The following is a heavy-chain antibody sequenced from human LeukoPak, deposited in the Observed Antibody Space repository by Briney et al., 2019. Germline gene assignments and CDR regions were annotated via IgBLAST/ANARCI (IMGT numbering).Heavy chain of an antibody. CDR3: ARVFPYDSSGYDAFDI. D-gene: IGHD3-22*01. CDR2: IYYSGST. V-gene: IGHV4-31*11. Sequence: PSETLSLTCAVYGGSFSGYYWSWIRQHPGKGLEWIGYIYYSGSTYYNPSLKSRVTISVDTSKNQFSPKLSSVTAADTAVYYCARVFPYDSSGYDAFDIWGQGTMVTVSS. J-gene: IGHJ3*02. CDR1: GGSFSGYY.